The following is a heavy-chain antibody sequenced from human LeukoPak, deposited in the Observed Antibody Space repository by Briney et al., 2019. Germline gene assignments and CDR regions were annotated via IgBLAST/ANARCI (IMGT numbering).Heavy chain of an antibody. CDR1: GFTFSSYA. D-gene: IGHD3-10*01. J-gene: IGHJ4*02. CDR3: ASGERITMVRGAQTDY. CDR2: ISSNGGST. Sequence: GGSLRLSCAASGFTFSSYAMHWVRQAPGKGLEYVSAISSNGGSTYYANSVKGRFTISRDNSKNTLYLQMNSLRAEDTAVYYCASGERITMVRGAQTDYWGQGTLVTVSS. V-gene: IGHV3-64*01.